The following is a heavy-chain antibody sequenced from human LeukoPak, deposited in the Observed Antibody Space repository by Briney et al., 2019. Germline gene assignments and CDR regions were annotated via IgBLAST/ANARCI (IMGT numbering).Heavy chain of an antibody. J-gene: IGHJ4*02. CDR2: MNPNSGNT. CDR1: GYIFTSYY. CDR3: ARGITMVRGVIGGY. D-gene: IGHD3-10*01. Sequence: ASVTVSCKASGYIFTSYYISWVRQATGQGLEWMGWMNPNSGNTGYAQTFQGRVTMTRNTSISTAYMELSSLRSEDTAVYYCARGITMVRGVIGGYGGQGTLATVSS. V-gene: IGHV1-8*01.